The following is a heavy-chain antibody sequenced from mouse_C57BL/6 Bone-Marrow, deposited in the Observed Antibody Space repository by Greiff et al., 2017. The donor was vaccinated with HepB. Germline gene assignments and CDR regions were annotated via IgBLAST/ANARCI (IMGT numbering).Heavy chain of an antibody. CDR2: ISSGGDYI. J-gene: IGHJ2*01. Sequence: EVQGVEPGDGLVKLGGSLKLSCAAFGFTFSSSALSWVRQTPVKRLEWVAYISSGGDYIYSADTVKGRFTISRDNARNNLYLQKSSLKSEDTTMYYGTRDRAYSRYYFDYWGQGTTLTVAS. V-gene: IGHV5-9-1*02. CDR3: TRDRAYSRYYFDY. D-gene: IGHD2-10*01. CDR1: GFTFSSSA.